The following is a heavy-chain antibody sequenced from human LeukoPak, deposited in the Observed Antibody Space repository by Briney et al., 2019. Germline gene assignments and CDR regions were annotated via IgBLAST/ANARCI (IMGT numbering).Heavy chain of an antibody. D-gene: IGHD5-18*01. CDR3: ARGSGYSYGSGIYYYYGMDV. J-gene: IGHJ6*02. Sequence: AGGSLRLSCAASGFTVSSNYMSWVRQAPGKGLEWVSVIYSGGSTYYADSVKGRFTISRDNSKNTLYLQMNSLRAEDTAVYYCARGSGYSYGSGIYYYYGMDVWGQGTTVTVSS. CDR1: GFTVSSNY. V-gene: IGHV3-66*01. CDR2: IYSGGST.